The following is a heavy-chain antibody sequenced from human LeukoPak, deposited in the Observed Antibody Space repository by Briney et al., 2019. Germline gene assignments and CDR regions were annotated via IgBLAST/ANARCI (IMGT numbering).Heavy chain of an antibody. Sequence: SETLSLTCAVYGGSFSGYYWSWIRQPPGKGLEWIGEINHSGSTNYNPSLKSRVTISVDTSKNQFSLKLSSVTAADTAVYYCAGGRSSSWPSSYYYYYMDVWGKGTTVTVSS. CDR1: GGSFSGYY. D-gene: IGHD6-13*01. CDR2: INHSGST. V-gene: IGHV4-34*01. CDR3: AGGRSSSWPSSYYYYYMDV. J-gene: IGHJ6*03.